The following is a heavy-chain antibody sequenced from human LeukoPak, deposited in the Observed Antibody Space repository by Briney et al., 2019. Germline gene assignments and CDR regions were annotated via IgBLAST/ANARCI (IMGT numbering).Heavy chain of an antibody. D-gene: IGHD5-18*01. V-gene: IGHV4-61*08. CDR2: IYYSGST. Sequence: SQTLSLTCTVSGGSISSGDYYWSWIRQPPGKGLEWIGYIYYSGSTNYNPSLKSRVTISVDTSKNQFSLKLSSVTAADTAVYYCARSQLWAKKPYYFDYWGQGTLVTVSS. CDR1: GGSISSGDYY. J-gene: IGHJ4*02. CDR3: ARSQLWAKKPYYFDY.